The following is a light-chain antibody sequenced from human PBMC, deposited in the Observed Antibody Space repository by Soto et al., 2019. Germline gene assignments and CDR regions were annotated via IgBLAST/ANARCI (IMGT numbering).Light chain of an antibody. CDR3: QQFQTYPRT. CDR1: QGISNY. J-gene: IGKJ1*01. V-gene: IGKV1-9*01. Sequence: IHLTQSPSFLSASVGHRVTIICRASQGISNYLAWYQQEQGKAPKLLIYAANSLQSGVPSRFSGSGYGTEVTLTISSLQPEDFATYSCQQFQTYPRTFGQGTKVDIK. CDR2: AAN.